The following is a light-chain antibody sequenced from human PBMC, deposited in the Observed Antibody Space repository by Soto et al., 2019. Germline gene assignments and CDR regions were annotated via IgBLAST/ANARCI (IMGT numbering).Light chain of an antibody. CDR1: QVISTS. J-gene: IGKJ5*01. CDR2: AAS. Sequence: QMTQSPSSLSASVGDRVTISCRASQVISTSLAWYQVKPGKAPKLLIYAASTLESGVPSRFSATVSGTEFSLTITSLQPEDFATYYCQQLFDSPITFGQGTRLEIK. V-gene: IGKV1-9*01. CDR3: QQLFDSPIT.